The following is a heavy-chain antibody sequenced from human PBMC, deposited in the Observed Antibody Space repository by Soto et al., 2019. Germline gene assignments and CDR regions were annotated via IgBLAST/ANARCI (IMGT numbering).Heavy chain of an antibody. CDR3: ARDQTTIVVTPLLY. Sequence: KTGGSLRLSCEASGFTFSDYYMSWIRQAPGKGLEWLAYISTSGRTLFYSDSVKGRFTISRDNAKNSMYLQMHSLRAEDTAKYYCARDQTTIVVTPLLYWGQGTLVTVSS. V-gene: IGHV3-11*01. CDR1: GFTFSDYY. D-gene: IGHD3-10*01. J-gene: IGHJ4*02. CDR2: ISTSGRTL.